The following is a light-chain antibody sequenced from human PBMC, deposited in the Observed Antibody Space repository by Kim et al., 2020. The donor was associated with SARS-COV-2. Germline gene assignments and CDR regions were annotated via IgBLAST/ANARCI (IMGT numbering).Light chain of an antibody. CDR2: GAS. J-gene: IGKJ2*01. Sequence: DIQMTQSPSSLSASVGDRVTITCRASQSISSYLNWYQQKPGKAPKLLMYGASSLQSGVPSRFSGSGSGTDFTLTISSLQPEDFATYYCQQSYNTPRTFGQGTKREI. V-gene: IGKV1-39*01. CDR3: QQSYNTPRT. CDR1: QSISSY.